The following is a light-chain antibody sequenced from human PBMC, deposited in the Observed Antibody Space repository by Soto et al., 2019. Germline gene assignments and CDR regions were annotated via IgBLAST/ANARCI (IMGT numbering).Light chain of an antibody. CDR3: QHIYTIPIT. CDR1: QDIRDA. J-gene: IGKJ5*01. V-gene: IGKV1-39*01. CDR2: AAS. Sequence: DIQMTQSPSSLSASVGDRVTITCRASQDIRDALNWYQQKLGKAPKLLIYAASTLQSGVPSRFSGSGSGTDFTLTISSLQPEDFATYYCQHIYTIPITFGQGTRLEIK.